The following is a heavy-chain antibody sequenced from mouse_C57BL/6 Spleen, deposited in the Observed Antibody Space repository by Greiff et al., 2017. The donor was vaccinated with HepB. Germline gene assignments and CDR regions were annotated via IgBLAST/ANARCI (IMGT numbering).Heavy chain of an antibody. D-gene: IGHD3-2*02. V-gene: IGHV1-81*01. Sequence: QVQLQQSGAELARPGASVKLSCKASGYTFPSYGISWVKQSTGQGLEWIGEIYPRSGNTYDNEKFKGKATLTADKSSSTAYMELRSLTSEDSAVYCCARKKAAQGAWFADWGQGTLVTVAA. CDR3: ARKKAAQGAWFAD. J-gene: IGHJ3*01. CDR2: IYPRSGNT. CDR1: GYTFPSYG.